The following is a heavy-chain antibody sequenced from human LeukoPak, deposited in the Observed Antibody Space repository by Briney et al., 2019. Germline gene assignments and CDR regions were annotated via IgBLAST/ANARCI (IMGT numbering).Heavy chain of an antibody. J-gene: IGHJ4*02. Sequence: ASVKVSCKASGYTFTGYYMHWVRQAPGQGLEWMGWINPNSGGTNYAQKVQGWVTMTRDTSISTAYMELSRLRSDDTAVYYCARENISKYYFDYWGQGTLVTVSS. D-gene: IGHD2/OR15-2a*01. V-gene: IGHV1-2*04. CDR2: INPNSGGT. CDR1: GYTFTGYY. CDR3: ARENISKYYFDY.